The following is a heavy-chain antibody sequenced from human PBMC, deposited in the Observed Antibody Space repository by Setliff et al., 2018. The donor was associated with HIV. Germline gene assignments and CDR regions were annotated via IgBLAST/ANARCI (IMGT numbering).Heavy chain of an antibody. D-gene: IGHD3-22*01. V-gene: IGHV4-34*01. CDR3: ARGGGYDRSGYYPFDY. Sequence: SETLSLTCAVYGGSLSGYHWSWIRQSPEKGLKWIGEINHSGSTNYNPSLKSRVTMSVDTSKNQFSLKLSSVTAADTAVYYCARGGGYDRSGYYPFDYWGQGTPVTVS. CDR2: INHSGST. CDR1: GGSLSGYH. J-gene: IGHJ4*02.